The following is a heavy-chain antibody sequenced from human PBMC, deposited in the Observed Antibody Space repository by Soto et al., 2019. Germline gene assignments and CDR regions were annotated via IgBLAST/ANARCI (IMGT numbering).Heavy chain of an antibody. J-gene: IGHJ6*02. CDR1: GYTSTSYA. V-gene: IGHV1-3*01. Sequence: ASVKVSCKASGYTSTSYAMHWVRQAPGQRLEWMGWINAGNGNTKYSQKFQGRVTITRDTSASTAYMELSSLRSEDTAVYYCAKSQPFGYSSGWPTIPYYYYYYYGMDVWGQGTKVTVSS. CDR2: INAGNGNT. D-gene: IGHD6-19*01. CDR3: AKSQPFGYSSGWPTIPYYYYYYYGMDV.